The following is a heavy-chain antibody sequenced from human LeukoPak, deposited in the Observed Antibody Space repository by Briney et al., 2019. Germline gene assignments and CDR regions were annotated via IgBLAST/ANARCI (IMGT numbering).Heavy chain of an antibody. CDR1: GGTFRSYA. CDR2: IIPSLDIA. D-gene: IGHD1-26*01. CDR3: AADRCGSYKGEAFDI. Sequence: ASVKVSCKASGGTFRSYAISWVRQAPGQGLEWVGRIIPSLDIANSAQRFLGRVTITADRSASTAYMELSSLRSEDTAVYYCAADRCGSYKGEAFDIWGQGTTVTVSS. J-gene: IGHJ3*02. V-gene: IGHV1-69*04.